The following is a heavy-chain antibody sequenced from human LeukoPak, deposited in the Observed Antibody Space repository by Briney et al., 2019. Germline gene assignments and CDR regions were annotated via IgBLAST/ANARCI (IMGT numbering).Heavy chain of an antibody. V-gene: IGHV3-48*03. Sequence: GGSLRLSCAASGFTFRSYEMNWVRQAPGKGLEWVSYISSSGGTIYYADSVKGRFTISRDNAKNSLHLQMNSLRAEDTAVYYCARHSPLWGYWGQGTLVTVSS. D-gene: IGHD7-27*01. J-gene: IGHJ4*02. CDR2: ISSSGGTI. CDR3: ARHSPLWGY. CDR1: GFTFRSYE.